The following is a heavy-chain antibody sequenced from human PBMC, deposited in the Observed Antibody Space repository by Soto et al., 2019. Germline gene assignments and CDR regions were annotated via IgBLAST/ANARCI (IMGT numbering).Heavy chain of an antibody. Sequence: QVQLVQSGAEVRQPGASVKVSCKASGYSFTTYGMSWVRQAPGQGLEYMGWINGYGHGAKYVQRFQGRFSMTTDTSTNTVYMDLRSLTSDDTAVFYCVRELTGDLYYWGQGTVVIVSP. J-gene: IGHJ4*02. D-gene: IGHD7-27*01. CDR3: VRELTGDLYY. CDR2: INGYGHGA. V-gene: IGHV1-18*01. CDR1: GYSFTTYG.